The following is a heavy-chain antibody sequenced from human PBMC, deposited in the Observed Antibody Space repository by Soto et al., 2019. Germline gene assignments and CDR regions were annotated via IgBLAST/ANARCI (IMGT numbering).Heavy chain of an antibody. V-gene: IGHV4-61*01. D-gene: IGHD1-26*01. J-gene: IGHJ4*02. CDR1: GGSVSSASYY. CDR3: ATASEPLYFDY. CDR2: VYYTGST. Sequence: SETLSLTCTVSGGSVSSASYYWSWIRQPPGKGLEWIGYVYYTGSTNYNPSLKSRVTISVDTSKNQFSLKLTSVTAADPAMYSCATASEPLYFDYWGQGTLVTVSS.